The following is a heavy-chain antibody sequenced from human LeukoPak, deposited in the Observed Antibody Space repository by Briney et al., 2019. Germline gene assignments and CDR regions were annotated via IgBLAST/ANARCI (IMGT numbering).Heavy chain of an antibody. CDR1: GFTFSIYG. J-gene: IGHJ4*02. CDR3: ANAQGSRYCSGGSCYGDY. V-gene: IGHV3-30*18. Sequence: PGGSLRLSCAASGFTFSIYGMNWVRQAPGKGLEWVAVISYDGSNKYYADSVKGRFTISRDNSKNTLYLQMNSLRAEDTAVYYCANAQGSRYCSGGSCYGDYWGQGTLVTVSS. D-gene: IGHD2-15*01. CDR2: ISYDGSNK.